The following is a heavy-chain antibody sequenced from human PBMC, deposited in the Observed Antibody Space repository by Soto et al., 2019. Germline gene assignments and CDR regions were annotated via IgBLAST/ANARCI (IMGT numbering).Heavy chain of an antibody. CDR2: IYYSGST. Sequence: SETLSLTCTVSGGSISSGGYYWSWIRQHPGKGLEWIGYIYYSGSTYYNPSLKSRVTISVDTSKNQFSLKLSSVTAADTAVYYCARAIGWAGYKTFDYWGQGTLVTVSS. D-gene: IGHD1-1*01. CDR1: GGSISSGGYY. CDR3: ARAIGWAGYKTFDY. V-gene: IGHV4-31*03. J-gene: IGHJ4*02.